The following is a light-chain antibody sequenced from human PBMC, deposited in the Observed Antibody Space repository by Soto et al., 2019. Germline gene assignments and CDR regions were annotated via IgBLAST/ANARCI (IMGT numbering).Light chain of an antibody. V-gene: IGLV1-40*01. CDR2: GNT. J-gene: IGLJ3*02. CDR3: QSYDSSLRVWV. CDR1: SSNIGAGSD. Sequence: QSVLTQPPSVSGAPGQRVTISCTGSSSNIGAGSDVHWYQQLPGTAPKFLINGNTNRPSGVPDRFYGSKSGTSASLAITGLEAEDEADYYCQSYDSSLRVWVFGGGTKLTVL.